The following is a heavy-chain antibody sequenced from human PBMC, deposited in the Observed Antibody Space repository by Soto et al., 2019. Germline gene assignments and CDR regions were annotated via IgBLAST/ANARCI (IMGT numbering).Heavy chain of an antibody. Sequence: ASVKVSCKASGGTFSSYAISWVRQAPGQGLGWMGGIIPIFGTANYAQKFQGRVTITADESTSTAYMELSSLRSEDTAVYYCARAWPPPRGYYDSSGPPGAFDIRGQGTMVTVSS. D-gene: IGHD3-22*01. V-gene: IGHV1-69*13. CDR3: ARAWPPPRGYYDSSGPPGAFDI. CDR2: IIPIFGTA. CDR1: GGTFSSYA. J-gene: IGHJ3*02.